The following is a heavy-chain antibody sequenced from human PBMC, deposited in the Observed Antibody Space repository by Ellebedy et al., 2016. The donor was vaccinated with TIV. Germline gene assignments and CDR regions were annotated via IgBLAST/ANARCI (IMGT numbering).Heavy chain of an antibody. CDR2: FHYSGTT. J-gene: IGHJ4*02. CDR3: ARTSTMVRGALDY. D-gene: IGHD3-10*01. Sequence: SETLSLXCTVSDGSIRSYHWSWIRQSPGKGLEWIGYFHYSGTTSYNPSLKSRLSISVDTSKNQFSLNLSSVTAADTGVYYCARTSTMVRGALDYWGQGTLVTVSS. V-gene: IGHV4-59*01. CDR1: DGSIRSYH.